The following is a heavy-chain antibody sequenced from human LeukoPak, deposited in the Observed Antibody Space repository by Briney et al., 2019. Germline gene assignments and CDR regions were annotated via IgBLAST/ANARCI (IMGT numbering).Heavy chain of an antibody. CDR3: ARVWSSSSYYFDY. Sequence: GGSLRLSCAASGFTFSSYRMNWVRQAPGKGLEWVSSISAGSSYINYTDSVKGRFTISRDNAKNSLYLQMNSLRAEDTAVYYCARVWSSSSYYFDYWGQGTLVTVSS. CDR2: ISAGSSYI. D-gene: IGHD6-13*01. V-gene: IGHV3-21*01. CDR1: GFTFSSYR. J-gene: IGHJ4*02.